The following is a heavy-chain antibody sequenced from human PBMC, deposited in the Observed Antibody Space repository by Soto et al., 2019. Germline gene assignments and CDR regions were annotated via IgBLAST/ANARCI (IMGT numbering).Heavy chain of an antibody. Sequence: SVKVSCKASGGTFSSYAISWVRQAPGQVLEGMGGISPIFGTANYAQKFQGRVTITADESTITAYMELSSLRSEDTAVYYCTRDLASSSSPYGMEVWGQATTVTVSS. CDR1: GGTFSSYA. V-gene: IGHV1-69*13. D-gene: IGHD6-6*01. CDR3: TRDLASSSSPYGMEV. J-gene: IGHJ6*01. CDR2: ISPIFGTA.